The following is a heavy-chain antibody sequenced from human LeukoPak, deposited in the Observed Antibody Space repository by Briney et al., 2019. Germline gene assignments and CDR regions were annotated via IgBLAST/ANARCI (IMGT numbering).Heavy chain of an antibody. Sequence: GGSLRLSCSASGFTFSSSVMHWVRQAPGKGLEYVSAITTNGRRTYYADSVKGRFTISRDNSENTLYLQMSSLRVEDTAVYYCVSSRDGFNSPFDYWGQGTLVTVSS. D-gene: IGHD5-24*01. CDR3: VSSRDGFNSPFDY. CDR2: ITTNGRRT. J-gene: IGHJ4*02. V-gene: IGHV3-64D*06. CDR1: GFTFSSSV.